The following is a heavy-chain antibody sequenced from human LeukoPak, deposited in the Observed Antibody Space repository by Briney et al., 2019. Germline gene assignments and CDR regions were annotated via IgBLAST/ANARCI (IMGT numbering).Heavy chain of an antibody. D-gene: IGHD5-12*01. CDR3: AGLAGGSSNFDY. J-gene: IGHJ4*02. CDR2: IYYSGST. V-gene: IGHV4-59*08. CDR1: GGSISSYY. Sequence: SETLSLTCTVSGGSISSYYWSWIRQPPGKGLEWIGYIYYSGSTNYNPSLKSRVTISVDTSKNQFSLKLSSVTAADTAVYYCAGLAGGSSNFDYWGQGTLVTVSS.